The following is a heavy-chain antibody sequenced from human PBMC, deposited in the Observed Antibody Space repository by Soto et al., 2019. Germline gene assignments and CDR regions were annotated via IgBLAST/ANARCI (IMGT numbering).Heavy chain of an antibody. CDR2: IYPGDSDT. Sequence: PGESLKISCRGSGYSFITYRIGWVRQMPGKGLEWMGIIYPGDSDTRYSPSFQGQVTISADKSISTAYLQWSSLKASDSAMYYCARLSDGSHSALHWGQGTLVTVSS. CDR3: ARLSDGSHSALH. D-gene: IGHD1-26*01. J-gene: IGHJ4*02. CDR1: GYSFITYR. V-gene: IGHV5-51*01.